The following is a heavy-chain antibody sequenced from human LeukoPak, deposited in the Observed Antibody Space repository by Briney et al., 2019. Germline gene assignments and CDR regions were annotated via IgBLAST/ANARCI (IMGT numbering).Heavy chain of an antibody. V-gene: IGHV4-59*01. CDR2: IYQSGST. CDR3: ARARNYYDSSGYYYEGDAFDI. CDR1: GDSISSNY. D-gene: IGHD3-22*01. Sequence: SETLSLTCTVSGDSISSNYWSWIRQAPGKGLEWLGSIYQSGSTYDNPSLKSRVTILVDTSKNQFSLKLSSVTAADTAVYYCARARNYYDSSGYYYEGDAFDIWGQGTMVTVSS. J-gene: IGHJ3*02.